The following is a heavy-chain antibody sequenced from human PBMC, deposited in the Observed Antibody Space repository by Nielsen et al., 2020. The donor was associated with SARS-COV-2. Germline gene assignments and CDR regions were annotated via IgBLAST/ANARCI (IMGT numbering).Heavy chain of an antibody. J-gene: IGHJ6*02. V-gene: IGHV3-53*05. D-gene: IGHD2-15*01. CDR1: GFTVSSNY. Sequence: GGSLRLSCAASGFTVSSNYMSWVRQAPGKGLEWVSVIYSGGSTYYADSVKGRFTISRDNSKNSLYLQMNSLRTEDTALYYCAKSLGYCSGGSCYYYGMDVWGQGTTVTVSS. CDR3: AKSLGYCSGGSCYYYGMDV. CDR2: IYSGGST.